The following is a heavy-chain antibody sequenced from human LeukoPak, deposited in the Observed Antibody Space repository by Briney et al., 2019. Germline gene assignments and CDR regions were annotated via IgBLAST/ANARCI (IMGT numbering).Heavy chain of an antibody. CDR1: GGSISSCY. D-gene: IGHD3-9*01. CDR3: ARARYVNSFYAFDI. Sequence: KPSETLSLTCTVSGGSISSCYWSWIRQPPGKGLEWIGYIYYNGSTNYNPSLKSRVTISVDTSKNQFSLKLSSVTAADTAVYYCARARYVNSFYAFDIWGQGTLVTVSS. V-gene: IGHV4-59*01. CDR2: IYYNGST. J-gene: IGHJ3*02.